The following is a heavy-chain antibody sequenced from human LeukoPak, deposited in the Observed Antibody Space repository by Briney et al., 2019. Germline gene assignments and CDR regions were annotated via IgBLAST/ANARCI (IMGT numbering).Heavy chain of an antibody. CDR3: ARLYSSSWQTLYYFDY. J-gene: IGHJ4*02. V-gene: IGHV1-18*01. D-gene: IGHD6-13*01. CDR1: GYTFTSYG. CDR2: IRPYNGNT. Sequence: GASVKVSCKASGYTFTSYGISWVRQAPGQGLEWMGWIRPYNGNTNYAQKFQGRVTMTTDTSTSTAYMELRSLRSDDTAVYYCARLYSSSWQTLYYFDYWGQGTLVTVSS.